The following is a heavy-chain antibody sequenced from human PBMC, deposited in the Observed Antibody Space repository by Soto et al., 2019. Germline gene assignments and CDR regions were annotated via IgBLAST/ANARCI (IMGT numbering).Heavy chain of an antibody. Sequence: SETLSLTCSVSGDSMNNGDYFWTWIRQTPGKGLQWIGHISYSGSTFYNPSLKTRLAMSVDTSKNQFSVRLRSVTAADTAVYYCARDRAHFYESSGRLDLWGQGMLVTVSS. V-gene: IGHV4-30-4*01. CDR2: ISYSGST. D-gene: IGHD3-22*01. CDR1: GDSMNNGDYF. CDR3: ARDRAHFYESSGRLDL. J-gene: IGHJ4*02.